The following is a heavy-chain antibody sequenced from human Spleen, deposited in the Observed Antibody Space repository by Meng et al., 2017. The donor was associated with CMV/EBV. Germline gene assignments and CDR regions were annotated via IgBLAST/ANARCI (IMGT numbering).Heavy chain of an antibody. D-gene: IGHD3-3*01. CDR1: GGSVSGYS. CDR2: LNHSGIT. V-gene: IGHV4-34*01. Sequence: VYGGSVSGYSWSWLRQPPGKGLEWIEELNHSGITNFNPSLKSRVTTSVDTSKSQFSLKLSSVTAADTAVYYCARAITIFGGYYFDYWGQGTLVTVSS. J-gene: IGHJ4*02. CDR3: ARAITIFGGYYFDY.